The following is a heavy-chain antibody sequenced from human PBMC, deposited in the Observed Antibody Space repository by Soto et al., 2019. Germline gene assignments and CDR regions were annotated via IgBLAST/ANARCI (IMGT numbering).Heavy chain of an antibody. CDR1: GDTFAFHS. CDR3: ATSYGSGYRAFDY. V-gene: IGHV1-69*02. J-gene: IGHJ4*02. D-gene: IGHD3-10*01. CDR2: INPILSMS. Sequence: QVQLVQSGAEVKRPGSSVKVSCKASGDTFAFHSINWVRQAPGLGLEWMGRINPILSMSNYAQRFQGRVTMTADKSTSTAYMVLSSLRSEDTPIYYCATSYGSGYRAFDYWGQGALVTVSS.